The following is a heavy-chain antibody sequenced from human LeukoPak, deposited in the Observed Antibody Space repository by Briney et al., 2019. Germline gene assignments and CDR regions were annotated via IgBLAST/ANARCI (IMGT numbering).Heavy chain of an antibody. CDR1: GYTFTSYD. CDR2: MNPNSGNT. Sequence: ASVKVSCKASGYTFTSYDINWVRQATGQGLEWMGWMNPNSGNTGYAQKFQGRVTMTRNTSISTAYMELNSLRSEDTAVYYCARAASIAARTAGYWGQGTLVTVSS. CDR3: ARAASIAARTAGY. J-gene: IGHJ4*02. D-gene: IGHD6-6*01. V-gene: IGHV1-8*01.